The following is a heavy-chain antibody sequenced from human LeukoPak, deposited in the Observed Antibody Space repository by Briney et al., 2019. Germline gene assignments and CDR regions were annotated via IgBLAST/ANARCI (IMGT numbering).Heavy chain of an antibody. V-gene: IGHV4-38-2*02. CDR2: IYHSSRT. J-gene: IGHJ5*02. CDR1: GYSISSCDY. Sequence: SETLSLTCTVSGYSISSCDYWGCSRPPPARRLEGIVSIYHSSRTYYDASLKSRVTISVDNSKNKLSLKMSTLTSADTAVYYCATPGVVTGRFDPWGQGTLVTVSP. CDR3: ATPGVVTGRFDP. D-gene: IGHD2-21*02.